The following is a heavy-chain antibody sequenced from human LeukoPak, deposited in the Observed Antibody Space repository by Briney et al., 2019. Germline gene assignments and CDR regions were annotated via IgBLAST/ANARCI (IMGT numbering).Heavy chain of an antibody. CDR1: GFTVSSNY. D-gene: IGHD2/OR15-2a*01. Sequence: GGSLRLSCAASGFTVSSNYMYWVRQAPGKGLEWVSVIYSGGSTYYADSVKGRFTISRDNSKNTLYPQMNSLRAGDTAVYYCAREYHEPPHWFDPWGQGTLVTVSS. V-gene: IGHV3-66*02. CDR3: AREYHEPPHWFDP. J-gene: IGHJ5*02. CDR2: IYSGGST.